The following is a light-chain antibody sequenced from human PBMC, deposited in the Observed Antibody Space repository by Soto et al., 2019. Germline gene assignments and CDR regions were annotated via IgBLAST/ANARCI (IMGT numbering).Light chain of an antibody. Sequence: EIVLTQSPGTLSLSPGERATLSCRASQSVSNDYVAWVQQKPGQTPRLLIYSVSSRATGIPDRFSGSGSGTDFTLTISSLQPDDFATYYCQHYNSYSEAFGQGTKVDI. CDR1: QSVSNDY. J-gene: IGKJ1*01. CDR3: QHYNSYSEA. CDR2: SVS. V-gene: IGKV3-20*01.